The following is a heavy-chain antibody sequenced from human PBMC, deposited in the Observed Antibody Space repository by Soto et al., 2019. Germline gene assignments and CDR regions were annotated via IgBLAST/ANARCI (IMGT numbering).Heavy chain of an antibody. V-gene: IGHV3-21*01. CDR1: GFTFSSYS. Sequence: GGSLRLSCAASGFTFSSYSMNWVRQAPGKGLEWVSSISSSSSYIYYADSVKGRFTISRDNAKNSLYLQMNSLRAEDTAVYYCARRTDWEYYDFWSGPQDVDYWGQGPLVTVSS. CDR2: ISSSSSYI. J-gene: IGHJ4*02. CDR3: ARRTDWEYYDFWSGPQDVDY. D-gene: IGHD3-3*01.